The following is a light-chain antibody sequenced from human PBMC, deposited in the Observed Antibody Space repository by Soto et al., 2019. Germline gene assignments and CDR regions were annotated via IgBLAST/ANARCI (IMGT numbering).Light chain of an antibody. CDR1: QGVSSSY. CDR2: GAS. Sequence: EIVLTQSPYTLSLSPRERATLSCRASQGVSSSYLAWYQQKPGQAPRLLIYGASSRAAGIPDRFSGSGSGTEFTLTISSLQPDDFATYYCQQYNSYWTFGQGTKVDIK. CDR3: QQYNSYWT. V-gene: IGKV3-20*01. J-gene: IGKJ1*01.